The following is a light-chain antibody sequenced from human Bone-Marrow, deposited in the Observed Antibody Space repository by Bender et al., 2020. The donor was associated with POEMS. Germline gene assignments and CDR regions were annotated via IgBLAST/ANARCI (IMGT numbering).Light chain of an antibody. V-gene: IGLV1-44*01. CDR3: GTYDSSLTAGV. Sequence: QSVLTQPPSASGTPGQSVIISCSGTDSNFGGNNVNWYQHLPGSAPRLVVYSNYQRPSGVPARFSASKSGTSAALVITGLETGDEADYYCGTYDSSLTAGVFGGGTKLTVL. J-gene: IGLJ2*01. CDR1: DSNFGGNN. CDR2: SNY.